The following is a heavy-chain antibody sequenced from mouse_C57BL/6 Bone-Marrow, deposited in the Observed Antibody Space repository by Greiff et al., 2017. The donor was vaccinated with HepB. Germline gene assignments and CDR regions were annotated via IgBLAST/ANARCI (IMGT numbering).Heavy chain of an antibody. Sequence: DVKLQESGPGLVKPSQSLSLTCSVTGYSITSGYYWNWIRQFPGNKLEWMGYISYDGSNNYNPSLKNRISITRDTSKNQFFLKLNSVTTEDTATYYCARDPLYYSNYVWYFDVWGTGTTVTVSS. J-gene: IGHJ1*03. CDR3: ARDPLYYSNYVWYFDV. D-gene: IGHD2-5*01. CDR1: GYSITSGYY. V-gene: IGHV3-6*01. CDR2: ISYDGSN.